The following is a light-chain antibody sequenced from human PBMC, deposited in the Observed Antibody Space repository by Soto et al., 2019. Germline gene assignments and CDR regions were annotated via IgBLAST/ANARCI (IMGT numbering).Light chain of an antibody. Sequence: ILMTQSPATLSVSPGERATLSCRASQSVSNNLAWYQQKPGQAPRLLIYDASTRATGITARFSGSGSGTEFTLTISGLQSEDFAVYYCQQYNNWPPWTFGQGTKVDIK. CDR3: QQYNNWPPWT. V-gene: IGKV3-15*01. J-gene: IGKJ1*01. CDR1: QSVSNN. CDR2: DAS.